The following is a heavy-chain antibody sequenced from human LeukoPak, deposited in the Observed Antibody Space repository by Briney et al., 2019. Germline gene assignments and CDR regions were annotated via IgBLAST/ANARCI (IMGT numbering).Heavy chain of an antibody. V-gene: IGHV5-51*01. D-gene: IGHD3-16*01. Sequence: GESLKISCKGSGYSFTSYWIGWVRQMPGKGLEWMGIIYPGDSDTRYSPSFQGQVTISADKSISTAYLPWSSLKASDTAMYYCARQLGPRGYYYYMDVWGKGTTVTVSS. CDR1: GYSFTSYW. J-gene: IGHJ6*03. CDR2: IYPGDSDT. CDR3: ARQLGPRGYYYYMDV.